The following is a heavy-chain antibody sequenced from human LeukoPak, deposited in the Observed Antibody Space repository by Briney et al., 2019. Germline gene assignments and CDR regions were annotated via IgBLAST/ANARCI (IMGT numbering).Heavy chain of an antibody. V-gene: IGHV3-15*01. CDR2: IKRKSDGGTT. CDR3: TTELDIRPNHY. Sequence: GGSLRLSCAASGFTFNSYSMSWVRQAPGKGLEWVGRIKRKSDGGTTDYAAPVKGRFTISRDDSKNTLYLQMNSLKSEDTAVYYCTTELDIRPNHYWGQGTLVTVSS. CDR1: GFTFNSYS. J-gene: IGHJ4*02. D-gene: IGHD3-22*01.